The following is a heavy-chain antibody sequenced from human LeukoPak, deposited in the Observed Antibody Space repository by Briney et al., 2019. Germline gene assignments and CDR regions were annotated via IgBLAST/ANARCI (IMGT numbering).Heavy chain of an antibody. CDR3: ARGVRATIPYYYGMDV. CDR1: GGSFSGYY. D-gene: IGHD5-12*01. J-gene: IGHJ6*04. V-gene: IGHV4-34*01. CDR2: INHSGST. Sequence: SETLSLTCAVYGGSFSGYYWGWIRQPPGKGLEWIGEINHSGSTNYNPSLKSRVTISVDTSKNQFSLKLSSVTAADTAVYYCARGVRATIPYYYGMDVWGKGTTVTVSS.